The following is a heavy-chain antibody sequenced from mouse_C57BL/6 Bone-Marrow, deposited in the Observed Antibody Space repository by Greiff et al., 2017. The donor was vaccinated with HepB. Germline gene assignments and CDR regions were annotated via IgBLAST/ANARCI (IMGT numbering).Heavy chain of an antibody. CDR2: IYTRDGST. CDR1: GYTFTSYD. Sequence: QVQLQQSGPELVKPGASVKLSCKASGYTFTSYDINWVEQRPGQGLEWIGWIYTRDGSTKYNEKFKGKATVNVDTSSSTAYMELHSLTSEDSAGYFCARWADSSFDYWGQGTTLTVSS. J-gene: IGHJ2*01. CDR3: ARWADSSFDY. V-gene: IGHV1-85*01. D-gene: IGHD6-1*01.